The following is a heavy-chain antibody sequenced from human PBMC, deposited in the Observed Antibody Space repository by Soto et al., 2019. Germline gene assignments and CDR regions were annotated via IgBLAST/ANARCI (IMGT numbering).Heavy chain of an antibody. CDR2: IIPIFGTA. V-gene: IGHV1-69*01. Sequence: QVQLVQSGAEVKKPGSSEKVSCKASRGTFSRYAISWVRQAPGQGLEWMGGIIPIFGTANYAQKFQGRVTITADESTSTAYMELSSLRSEDTAVYYCASSSPYAGIVVVPAAMDYWGQGTLVTVSS. CDR1: RGTFSRYA. J-gene: IGHJ4*02. D-gene: IGHD2-2*01. CDR3: ASSSPYAGIVVVPAAMDY.